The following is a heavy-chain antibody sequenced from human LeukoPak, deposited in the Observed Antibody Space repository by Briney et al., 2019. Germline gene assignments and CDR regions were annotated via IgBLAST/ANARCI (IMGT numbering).Heavy chain of an antibody. CDR2: IWYDGSNK. CDR3: ARADNPFYGNDRSGSEFDY. V-gene: IGHV3-33*01. Sequence: GRSLRLSCAASGFTFSSYGMHWVRQAPGKGLEWVAVIWYDGSNKYYAESVKGRFTISRDNSKNTLYLQMNSLRAEDTAVYYCARADNPFYGNDRSGSEFDYWGRGTLVSVSS. D-gene: IGHD3-22*01. CDR1: GFTFSSYG. J-gene: IGHJ4*02.